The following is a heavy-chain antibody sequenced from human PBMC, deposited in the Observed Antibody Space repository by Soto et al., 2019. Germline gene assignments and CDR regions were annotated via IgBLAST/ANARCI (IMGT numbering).Heavy chain of an antibody. CDR2: ISYDGSNK. J-gene: IGHJ6*02. Sequence: GGSLRLSCAASGFTFSSYAMHWVRQAPDKGLEWVAVISYDGSNKYYADSVKGRFTISRDNSKNTLYLQMNSLRAEDTAVYYCARDLTAMVTHYYYYGMDVWGQGTTVTVSS. CDR1: GFTFSSYA. D-gene: IGHD5-18*01. V-gene: IGHV3-30-3*01. CDR3: ARDLTAMVTHYYYYGMDV.